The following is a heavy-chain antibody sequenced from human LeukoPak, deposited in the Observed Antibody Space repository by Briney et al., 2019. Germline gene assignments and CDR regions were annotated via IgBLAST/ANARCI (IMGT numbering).Heavy chain of an antibody. Sequence: GESMKISCAASGFTFSDAWMTWVRQAPGKWLEWIGRIKSKTDGGTTDYAAPVKGRFTISRDESNNTVYLQMNSLKTEDTAVYYCTTPPGKYYAWAYFQHWGQGTLVTVSS. CDR3: TTPPGKYYAWAYFQH. CDR1: GFTFSDAW. CDR2: IKSKTDGGTT. V-gene: IGHV3-15*01. D-gene: IGHD2/OR15-2a*01. J-gene: IGHJ1*01.